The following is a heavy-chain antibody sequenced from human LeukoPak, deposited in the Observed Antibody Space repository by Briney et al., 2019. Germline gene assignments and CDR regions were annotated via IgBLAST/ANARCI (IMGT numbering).Heavy chain of an antibody. V-gene: IGHV3-53*01. CDR1: GGSINSYY. D-gene: IGHD3-9*01. J-gene: IGHJ4*02. CDR2: LYSAGST. CDR3: ARLTGYPGSYFDY. Sequence: PSETLSLTCTVSGGSINSYYWSWIRQPPGKGLEWVSLLYSAGSTNYADSVKGRFTISRDDSKNTVYLQMNSLRAEDTAVYYCARLTGYPGSYFDYWGQGTLVTVSS.